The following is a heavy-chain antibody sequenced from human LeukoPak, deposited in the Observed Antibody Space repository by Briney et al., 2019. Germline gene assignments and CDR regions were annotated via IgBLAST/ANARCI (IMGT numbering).Heavy chain of an antibody. D-gene: IGHD6-13*01. CDR1: GGSISSGGYY. CDR2: IYYSGST. V-gene: IGHV4-31*03. Sequence: SQTLSLTCSVSGGSISSGGYYWGWIRQPPGKGLEWIGYIYYSGSTYYNPSLKSRVTISLDTSKNQFSLKLSSVTAADTAVYYCARRIPVAGLFDYWGQGTLVTVSS. J-gene: IGHJ4*02. CDR3: ARRIPVAGLFDY.